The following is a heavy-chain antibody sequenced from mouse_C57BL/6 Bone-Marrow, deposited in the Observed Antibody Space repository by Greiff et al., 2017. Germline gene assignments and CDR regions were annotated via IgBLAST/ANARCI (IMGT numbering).Heavy chain of an antibody. J-gene: IGHJ3*01. D-gene: IGHD1-1*01. CDR1: GYTFTSYG. Sequence: VQRVESGAELARPGASVKLSCKASGYTFTSYGISWVKQRTGQGLEWIGEIYPRSGNTYYNEKFKGKATLTADKSSSTAYMELRSLTSEDSAVYFCARSGEYYYGSGKALAYWGQGTLVTVSA. V-gene: IGHV1-81*01. CDR3: ARSGEYYYGSGKALAY. CDR2: IYPRSGNT.